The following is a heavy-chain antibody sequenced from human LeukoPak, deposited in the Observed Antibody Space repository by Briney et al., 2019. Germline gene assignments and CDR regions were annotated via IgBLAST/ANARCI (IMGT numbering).Heavy chain of an antibody. Sequence: GGSLRLSCAASGFTFSSSWMHWVRQAPGKGPVWVSRISSDGSNTIYADSVKGRLTISRDNAKNTLYLQMNSLRAEDTAIYYCARASYGWDVWGQGTTVTVSS. V-gene: IGHV3-74*01. J-gene: IGHJ6*02. CDR1: GFTFSSSW. CDR3: ARASYGWDV. CDR2: ISSDGSNT.